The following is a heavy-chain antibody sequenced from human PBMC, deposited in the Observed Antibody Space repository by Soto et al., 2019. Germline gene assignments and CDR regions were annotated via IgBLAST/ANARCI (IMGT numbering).Heavy chain of an antibody. CDR3: ARQDERSVAAADTPGSYKFPP. Sequence: QVQLVQSGAEVKKPGSSVKVSCKASGGTFSSYAISWVRQAPGRGLEWMGGIIPIVGTANYAQKFQGRVTMTADESPSRAYAGLSSQRSEATAAYNCARQDERSVAAADTPGSYKFPPRGQGTLVAVSS. CDR2: IIPIVGTA. V-gene: IGHV1-69*01. D-gene: IGHD6-13*01. J-gene: IGHJ5*02. CDR1: GGTFSSYA.